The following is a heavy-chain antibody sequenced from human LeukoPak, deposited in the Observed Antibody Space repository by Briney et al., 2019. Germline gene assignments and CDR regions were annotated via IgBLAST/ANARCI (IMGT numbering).Heavy chain of an antibody. D-gene: IGHD3-3*01. CDR2: IRYDGSNK. CDR3: AKDRGFLEWLPDY. CDR1: GFTFSSYG. J-gene: IGHJ4*02. V-gene: IGHV3-30*02. Sequence: GASLRLSCAASGFTFSSYGMHWVRQAPGKGLEWVAFIRYDGSNKYYADSVKGRFTISRDNSKNTLYLQMNSLRAEDTAVYYCAKDRGFLEWLPDYWGQGTLVTVSS.